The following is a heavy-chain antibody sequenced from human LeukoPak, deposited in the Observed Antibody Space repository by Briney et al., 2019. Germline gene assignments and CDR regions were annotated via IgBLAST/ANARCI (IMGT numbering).Heavy chain of an antibody. J-gene: IGHJ3*02. Sequence: GGSLRLSCVASGFTFSKDWMSWVRQAPGKGLEWVGRIKNKIAGGTTDDAAAVKGRFTISRDDSKITLYLQMTSLKTEDTALYYCATYNDRDAFDIWGQGTMVTVSP. V-gene: IGHV3-15*01. CDR2: IKNKIAGGTT. CDR3: ATYNDRDAFDI. D-gene: IGHD1-14*01. CDR1: GFTFSKDW.